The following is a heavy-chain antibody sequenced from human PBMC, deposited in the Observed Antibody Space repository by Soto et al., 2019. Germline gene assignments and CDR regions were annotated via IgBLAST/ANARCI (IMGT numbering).Heavy chain of an antibody. J-gene: IGHJ6*02. CDR1: GFTFSSYA. D-gene: IGHD3-22*01. V-gene: IGHV3-23*01. CDR3: ANIQSRYEIVVVPLYGMDV. CDR2: ISGSGGST. Sequence: PGGSLRLSCAASGFTFSSYAMSWVRQAPGKGLEWVSAISGSGGSTYYADSVKGRFTISRDNSKNTLYLQMNSLRAEDTAVYYCANIQSRYEIVVVPLYGMDVWGQGTTVTVSS.